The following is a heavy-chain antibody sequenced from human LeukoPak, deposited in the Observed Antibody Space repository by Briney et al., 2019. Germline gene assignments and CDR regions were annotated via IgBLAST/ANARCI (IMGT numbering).Heavy chain of an antibody. CDR1: GGSISNYY. CDR3: ARLSPAVHLGAFDL. D-gene: IGHD3-3*01. Sequence: SETLSLTCAVSGGSISNYYWSWIRQPPGKGLEWIGYIHTSGTSNQNPSLKSRVTISVDTSKNHYSLSLRSVTAADTAVYFCARLSPAVHLGAFDLWGQGTMVSV. J-gene: IGHJ3*01. CDR2: IHTSGTS. V-gene: IGHV4-4*09.